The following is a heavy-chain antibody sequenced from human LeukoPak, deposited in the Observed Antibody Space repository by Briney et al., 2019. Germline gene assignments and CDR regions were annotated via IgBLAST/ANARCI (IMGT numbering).Heavy chain of an antibody. D-gene: IGHD6-13*01. CDR2: ISYSGIT. CDR1: GGSFSGYY. J-gene: IGHJ5*02. CDR3: AGDIAAINIPGSRLDP. V-gene: IGHV4-59*08. Sequence: SSETLSLTCAVYGGSFSGYYWSWIRQPPGKGLEWIGYISYSGITNYNPSLKSRVTISVDTSKNQFSLRLRSVTAADTAVYFCAGDIAAINIPGSRLDPWGQGTLVTVSS.